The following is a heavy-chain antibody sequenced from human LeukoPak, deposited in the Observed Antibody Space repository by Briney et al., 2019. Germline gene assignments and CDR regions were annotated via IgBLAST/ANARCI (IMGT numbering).Heavy chain of an antibody. CDR1: GFTVSSNY. D-gene: IGHD5-24*01. Sequence: SGGSLRLSCAASGFTVSSNYMNWVRQAPGKGLEWVAFIRHDGSNKYYADSVKGRCTISRDNSKKTVYLQMNSLRTEDTAVYYCAKDRWLQGYFDYWGQGTLVTVSS. V-gene: IGHV3-30*02. J-gene: IGHJ4*02. CDR2: IRHDGSNK. CDR3: AKDRWLQGYFDY.